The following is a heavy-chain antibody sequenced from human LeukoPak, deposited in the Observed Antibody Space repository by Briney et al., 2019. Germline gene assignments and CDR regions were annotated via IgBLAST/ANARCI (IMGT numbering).Heavy chain of an antibody. J-gene: IGHJ3*02. V-gene: IGHV3-48*01. D-gene: IGHD3-3*01. CDR3: ARTYDFGRGPPGDAFDN. CDR1: GFTFTIFG. Sequence: GALRLSCAASGFTFTIFGLNWVRQAPGKGPEWVSYIDARSGITHYADSVQGRFTISRDNAKESVFLQMNSLRADDTAVYYCARTYDFGRGPPGDAFDNWGPGTLVTVSS. CDR2: IDARSGIT.